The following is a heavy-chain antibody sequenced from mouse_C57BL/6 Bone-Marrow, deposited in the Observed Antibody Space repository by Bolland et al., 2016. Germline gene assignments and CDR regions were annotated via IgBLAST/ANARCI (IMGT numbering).Heavy chain of an antibody. V-gene: IGHV1-64*01. CDR3: ASRDKGTAMDY. J-gene: IGHJ4*01. CDR2: GST. D-gene: IGHD1-3*01. Sequence: GSTNYNEKFKSKATLTVDKSSSTAYMQLSSLTSEDSAVYYCASRDKGTAMDYWGQGTS.